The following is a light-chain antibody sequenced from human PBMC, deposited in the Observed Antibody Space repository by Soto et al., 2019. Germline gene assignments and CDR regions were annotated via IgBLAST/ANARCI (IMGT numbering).Light chain of an antibody. CDR1: QSISRY. CDR2: GAS. Sequence: IVLTQSPCTRALSAGERTTLSCRASQSISRYLAWYQQKPGQGPRLIIYGASSRATGTPDRFSGSGSGTDFTLTINRLEPEDFELYYCQQYGKSPPTFGQGTKVDI. J-gene: IGKJ1*01. V-gene: IGKV3-20*01. CDR3: QQYGKSPPT.